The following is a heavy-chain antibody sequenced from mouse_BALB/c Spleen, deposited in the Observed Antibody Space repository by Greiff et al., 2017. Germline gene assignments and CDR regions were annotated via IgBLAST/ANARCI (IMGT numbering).Heavy chain of an antibody. CDR1: GYAFTNYL. J-gene: IGHJ2*01. CDR2: INPGSGGT. D-gene: IGHD2-4*01. V-gene: IGHV1-54*01. Sequence: VQLQQSGAELVRPGTSVKVSCKASGYAFTNYLIEWVKQRPGQGLEWIGVINPGSGGTNYNEKFKSKATLTVDKSSSTAYMQLSSLTSEDSAVYYCASGRKYDYDGVDYWGQGTTLTVSS. CDR3: ASGRKYDYDGVDY.